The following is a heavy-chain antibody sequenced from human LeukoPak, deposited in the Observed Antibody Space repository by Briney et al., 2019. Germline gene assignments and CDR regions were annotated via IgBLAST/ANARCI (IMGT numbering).Heavy chain of an antibody. CDR3: ARDLWYYYGSDIDALDI. CDR1: GFTFSNYN. Sequence: GGSLRLSCAASGFTFSNYNMNWVRQAPGKGLEWVSYISSSSSTIYYADSVKGRFTISRDKAKNSLYLQVNSLRDEDTAVYYCARDLWYYYGSDIDALDIWGQGTMVTVSA. D-gene: IGHD3-10*01. J-gene: IGHJ3*02. V-gene: IGHV3-48*02. CDR2: ISSSSSTI.